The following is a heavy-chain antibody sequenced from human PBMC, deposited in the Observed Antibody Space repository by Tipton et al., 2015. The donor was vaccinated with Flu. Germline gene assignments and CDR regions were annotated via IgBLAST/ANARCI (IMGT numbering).Heavy chain of an antibody. CDR2: INADGGST. D-gene: IGHD6-6*01. V-gene: IGHV3-23*01. CDR1: GFTFTNYA. CDR3: ARMYSISSAPDY. J-gene: IGHJ4*02. Sequence: SLRLSCVASGFTFTNYAMSWVRQAPGKGLEWVSAINADGGSTYFADSVKGRFTVSRDKIKSTVSLQMDRLRAEDAAVYYCARMYSISSAPDYWGQGTLVTVSS.